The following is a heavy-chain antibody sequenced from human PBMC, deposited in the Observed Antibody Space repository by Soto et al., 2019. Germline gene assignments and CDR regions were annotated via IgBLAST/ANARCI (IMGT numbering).Heavy chain of an antibody. J-gene: IGHJ6*02. D-gene: IGHD6-6*01. Sequence: PGGSLRLSCVASGFTFSAYGMHWVRQAPGKGLEWVAVTSNDGSNKYYADSVKGRFTISRDNSKNMLYLQMNSLRTEDTAVYYCAKGSSSVYYYYYGIDVWGQGTTVTVSS. CDR3: AKGSSSVYYYYYGIDV. CDR1: GFTFSAYG. CDR2: TSNDGSNK. V-gene: IGHV3-30*18.